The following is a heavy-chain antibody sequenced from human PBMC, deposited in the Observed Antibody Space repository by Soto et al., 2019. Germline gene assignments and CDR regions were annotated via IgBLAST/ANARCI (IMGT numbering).Heavy chain of an antibody. CDR3: ARVVVVAATPYNWFDT. V-gene: IGHV4-30-2*01. CDR1: GGSISSGGYS. J-gene: IGHJ5*02. CDR2: IYHSGST. D-gene: IGHD2-15*01. Sequence: SETLSLTCAVSGGSISSGGYSWSWIRQPPGKGLEWIGYIYHSGSTYYNPSLKSRVTISVDRSKNQFSLKLSSVTAADTAVYYCARVVVVAATPYNWFDTWGQGTLVTVSS.